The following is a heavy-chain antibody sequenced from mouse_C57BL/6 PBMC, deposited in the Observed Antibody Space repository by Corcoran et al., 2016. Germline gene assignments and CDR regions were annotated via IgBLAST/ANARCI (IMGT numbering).Heavy chain of an antibody. CDR1: GYTFTTYG. J-gene: IGHJ3*01. V-gene: IGHV9-3*01. CDR2: INTYSGVP. CDR3: ARTLYGNSAWFAY. D-gene: IGHD2-1*01. Sequence: QIQLVQSGPELKKPGETVKISCKASGYTFTTYGMSWVKQAPGKGLKWMGWINTYSGVPTYADDFKGRFAFSLETSASTAYLQINNLKNEDTATYFCARTLYGNSAWFAYWGQGTLVTVSA.